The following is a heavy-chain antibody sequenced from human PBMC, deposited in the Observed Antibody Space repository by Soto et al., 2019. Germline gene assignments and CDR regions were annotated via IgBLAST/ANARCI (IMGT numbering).Heavy chain of an antibody. D-gene: IGHD3-3*01. Sequence: KPSETLSLTCAVYGGSFSGYYWSWIRQPPGKGLEWIGEINHSGSTNYNPSLKSRVTISVDTSKNQFSLKLSSVTAADTAVYYCARGKSITIFGVVIIKGWYFDYWGQGTLVTVSS. CDR1: GGSFSGYY. CDR3: ARGKSITIFGVVIIKGWYFDY. J-gene: IGHJ4*02. CDR2: INHSGST. V-gene: IGHV4-34*01.